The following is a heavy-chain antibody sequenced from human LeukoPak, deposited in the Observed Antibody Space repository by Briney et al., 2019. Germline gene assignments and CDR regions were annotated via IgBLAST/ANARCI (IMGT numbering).Heavy chain of an antibody. CDR2: IIPILGIA. CDR1: GGTFSSYA. Sequence: ASVKVSCKASGGTFSSYAISWVRQAPGQGLEWMGGIIPILGIANYAQKFQGRVTITADKSTSTAYMELSSLRSEDTAVYYCARAISCSGGSCFYHYYYGMDVWGQGTTVTVSS. CDR3: ARAISCSGGSCFYHYYYGMDV. D-gene: IGHD2-15*01. V-gene: IGHV1-69*10. J-gene: IGHJ6*02.